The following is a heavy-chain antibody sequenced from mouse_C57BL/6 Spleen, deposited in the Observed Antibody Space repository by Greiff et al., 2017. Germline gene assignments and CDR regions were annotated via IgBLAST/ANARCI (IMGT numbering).Heavy chain of an antibody. D-gene: IGHD1-1*01. CDR3: AREGIYPWFGY. J-gene: IGHJ2*01. V-gene: IGHV5-12*01. CDR2: ISTGGGST. CDR1: GFTFSDYY. Sequence: EVQVVESGGGLVQPGGSLKLSCAASGFTFSDYYMYWVSQTPEKRLEWVAYISTGGGSTYYPDTVKGRFTIARDNAKNTLYLQRSRLKSEDTAIYYCAREGIYPWFGYWGQGTTLTFSS.